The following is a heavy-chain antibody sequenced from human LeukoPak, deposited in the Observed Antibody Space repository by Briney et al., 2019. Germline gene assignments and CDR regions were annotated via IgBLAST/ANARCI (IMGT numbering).Heavy chain of an antibody. CDR2: IYSGGST. V-gene: IGHV3-66*01. D-gene: IGHD1-14*01. J-gene: IGHJ4*02. CDR3: VRERDRGVTSHFFYY. CDR1: GFSVSSNF. Sequence: GGSLRLSCAASGFSVSSNFMSWVRQAPGKGLEWVSLIYSGGSTNYEESVKGRFTIARDNSKQTLYLQMNSLRDEDTDVYYCVRERDRGVTSHFFYYWGEGALATVSS.